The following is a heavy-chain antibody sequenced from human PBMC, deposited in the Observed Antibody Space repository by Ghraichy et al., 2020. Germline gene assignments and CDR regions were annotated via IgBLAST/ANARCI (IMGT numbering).Heavy chain of an antibody. Sequence: SLNISCTVSGGSISSSNNYWSWIRQHPAKGLEWIGYIYNSGSTYYNPSLKSRVTISVDTSKNQFSLKVSSVTAADTAVYYCARENGALDYWGQGTLVTVSS. V-gene: IGHV4-31*03. CDR2: IYNSGST. D-gene: IGHD2-8*01. CDR1: GGSISSSNNY. CDR3: ARENGALDY. J-gene: IGHJ4*02.